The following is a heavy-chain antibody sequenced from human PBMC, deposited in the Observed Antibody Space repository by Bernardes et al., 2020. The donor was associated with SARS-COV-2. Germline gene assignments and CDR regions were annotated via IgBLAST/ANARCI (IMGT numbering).Heavy chain of an antibody. D-gene: IGHD3-3*01. CDR2: ISSRSSTI. CDR3: ARDIGSRYIFDY. Sequence: GGSLRLSCAASEFSFSTYNMNWVRQAPGKGLEWISYISSRSSTIYYADSVKGRFTISRDNAKNLLYLQMQSLRDEDTAVYFCARDIGSRYIFDYWGQGTLVTVSS. V-gene: IGHV3-48*02. J-gene: IGHJ4*02. CDR1: EFSFSTYN.